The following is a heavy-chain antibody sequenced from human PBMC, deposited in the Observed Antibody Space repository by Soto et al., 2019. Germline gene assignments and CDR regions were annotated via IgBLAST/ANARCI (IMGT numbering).Heavy chain of an antibody. CDR2: ISSSSSYI. V-gene: IGHV3-21*01. CDR3: ARDLGCRGGSCSYYFDY. Sequence: GGSLRLSCAASGFTFSSYSMNWVRQAPGKGLEWVSSISSSSSYIYYADSVKGRFTISRDNAKNSLYLQMNSLRAEDTAVYYCARDLGCRGGSCSYYFDYWGQGTLVTVSS. D-gene: IGHD2-15*01. CDR1: GFTFSSYS. J-gene: IGHJ4*02.